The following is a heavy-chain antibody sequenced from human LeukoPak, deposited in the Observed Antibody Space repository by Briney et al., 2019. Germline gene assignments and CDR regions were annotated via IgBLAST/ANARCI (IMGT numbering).Heavy chain of an antibody. CDR1: GFTFSSYG. J-gene: IGHJ3*01. CDR2: ISYDGRDK. Sequence: GGSLRLSCAASGFTFSSYGMHWVREAPGKGLEWVAGISYDGRDKYYADSVKGRFTISRDNSKNTLNLQMNSLRAEDTAVYHCAKPRGGDSWAFDVWGQGTMVTVSS. CDR3: AKPRGGDSWAFDV. V-gene: IGHV3-30*18. D-gene: IGHD2-21*02.